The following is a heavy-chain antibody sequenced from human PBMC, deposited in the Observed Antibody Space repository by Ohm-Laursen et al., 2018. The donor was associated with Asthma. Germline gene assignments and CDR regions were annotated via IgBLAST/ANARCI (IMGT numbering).Heavy chain of an antibody. V-gene: IGHV3-23*01. D-gene: IGHD1-1*01. CDR3: AVRTTSAGFDV. CDR1: GFTFSSYA. J-gene: IGHJ6*02. CDR2: ISGSGGST. Sequence: SLRLSCSASGFTFSSYAMSWVRQATGKGLEWVSAISGSGGSTYYADSVKGRFTISRDKSKNTLYMQMNSLRAQDTAVYYCAVRTTSAGFDVWGQGTTVTVSS.